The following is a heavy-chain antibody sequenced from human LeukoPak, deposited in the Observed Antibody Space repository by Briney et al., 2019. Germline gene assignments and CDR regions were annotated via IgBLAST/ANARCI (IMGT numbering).Heavy chain of an antibody. Sequence: GGSLRLSCAASGFTFSSYSMDWVRQAPGKGLEWVSSISSSSSYIYYADSVKGRFTISRDNAKNSLYLQMNSLRAEDTAVYYCARDLYSYGYASGDYWGQGTLVTVSS. D-gene: IGHD5-18*01. J-gene: IGHJ4*02. CDR3: ARDLYSYGYASGDY. V-gene: IGHV3-21*01. CDR2: ISSSSSYI. CDR1: GFTFSSYS.